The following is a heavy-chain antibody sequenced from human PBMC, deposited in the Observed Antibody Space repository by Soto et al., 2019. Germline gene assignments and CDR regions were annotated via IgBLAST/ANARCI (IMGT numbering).Heavy chain of an antibody. D-gene: IGHD3-10*01. J-gene: IGHJ5*02. CDR3: ARVTTMVRGQNWFDP. CDR2: IYHSGST. CDR1: GGSISSGGYS. V-gene: IGHV4-30-2*01. Sequence: QLQLQESGSGLVKPSQTLSLTCAVSGGSISSGGYSWSWIRQPPGKGLEWIGYIYHSGSTYYNPSLKSRVTTSVDRSKNQFSLKLSSVTAADTAVYYCARVTTMVRGQNWFDPWGQGTLVTVSS.